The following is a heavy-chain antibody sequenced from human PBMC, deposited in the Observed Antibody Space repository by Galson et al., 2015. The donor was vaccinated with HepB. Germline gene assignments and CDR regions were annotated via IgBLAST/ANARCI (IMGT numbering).Heavy chain of an antibody. D-gene: IGHD3-10*01. V-gene: IGHV3-23*01. J-gene: IGHJ5*02. CDR2: IYAAPIKT. CDR1: GFTFSNSA. Sequence: SLRLSCAASGFTFSNSAMTWVRQAPGKGLEWVSSIYAAPIKTYYIDSVKGRFTISRDNSKSTLYLQMNGLRVEDTAVYYCAKGADYYGPGNYQNWFDPWGQGTLVIVSA. CDR3: AKGADYYGPGNYQNWFDP.